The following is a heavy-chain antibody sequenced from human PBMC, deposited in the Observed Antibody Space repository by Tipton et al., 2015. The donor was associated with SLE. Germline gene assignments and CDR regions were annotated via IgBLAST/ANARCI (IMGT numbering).Heavy chain of an antibody. CDR1: GYSFISYW. Sequence: QLVQSGAEVKKPGESLKISCKGSGYSFISYWIAWVRQMPDKGLEWMAIMYPGGSDIKYSPSFQGQVTISADTSISTAYLQWSSLKASDTAMYYCARHEQTSTWSSFDLWGQGTLVTVSS. CDR3: ARHEQTSTWSSFDL. D-gene: IGHD6-13*01. J-gene: IGHJ4*02. V-gene: IGHV5-51*01. CDR2: MYPGGSDI.